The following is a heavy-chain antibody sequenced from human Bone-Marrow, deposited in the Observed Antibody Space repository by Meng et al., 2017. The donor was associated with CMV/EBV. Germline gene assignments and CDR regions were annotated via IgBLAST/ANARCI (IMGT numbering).Heavy chain of an antibody. J-gene: IGHJ6*02. V-gene: IGHV3-21*01. D-gene: IGHD2-15*01. CDR3: ASWSPESHGMDF. CDR1: GFTLSYYS. CDR2: ISGGSTYI. Sequence: GESLKISCAASGFTLSYYSMNWIRQAPGKGLEWVSSISGGSTYIYYVDSVKGRFTISRDNAKNSLHLRMNSLRAEDTAVYYCASWSPESHGMDFWGQGTTVTVSS.